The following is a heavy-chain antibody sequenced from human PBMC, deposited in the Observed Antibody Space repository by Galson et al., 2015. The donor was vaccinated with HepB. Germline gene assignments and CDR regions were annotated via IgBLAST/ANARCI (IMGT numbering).Heavy chain of an antibody. CDR2: INPSGGST. D-gene: IGHD3-22*01. CDR1: GYTLTSYY. Sequence: SVKVSCKASGYTLTSYYMYWVRQAPGQGLEWMGIINPSGGSTTYAQKLQGRVTMTRDTSTSTVYMELSSLRPEDTAVYYCAGEHYYDSSGYADYWGQGTLVTVSS. V-gene: IGHV1-46*04. J-gene: IGHJ4*02. CDR3: AGEHYYDSSGYADY.